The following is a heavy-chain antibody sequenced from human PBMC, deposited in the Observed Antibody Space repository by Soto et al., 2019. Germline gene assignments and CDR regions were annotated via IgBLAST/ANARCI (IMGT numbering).Heavy chain of an antibody. CDR1: GFTFSSYS. V-gene: IGHV3-21*01. D-gene: IGHD1-26*01. CDR2: ISSSSSYI. J-gene: IGHJ4*02. Sequence: GGSLRLSCAASGFTFSSYSMNWVRQAPGKGLEWVSSISSSSSYIYYADSVKGRFTISRDNAKNSLYLQMNSLRAEDTAVYYCARDTGANRLNDYWGQGTLVTVS. CDR3: ARDTGANRLNDY.